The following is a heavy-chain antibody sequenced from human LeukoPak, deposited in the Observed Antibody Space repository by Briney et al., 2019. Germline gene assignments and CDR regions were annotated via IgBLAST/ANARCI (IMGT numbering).Heavy chain of an antibody. Sequence: PGGSLRLSCAASGFIFSSYWMNWVRQAPGKGLEGVANLKQDGGEKYYVDSVKGRFTISRDNAKNSLYLQMNSLRAEDTAVYYCARGGDYSDYWGQGTLVTVSS. V-gene: IGHV3-7*01. CDR3: ARGGDYSDY. CDR1: GFIFSSYW. D-gene: IGHD4-17*01. J-gene: IGHJ4*02. CDR2: LKQDGGEK.